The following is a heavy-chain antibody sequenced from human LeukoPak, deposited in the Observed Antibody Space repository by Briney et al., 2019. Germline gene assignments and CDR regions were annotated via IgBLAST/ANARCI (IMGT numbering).Heavy chain of an antibody. D-gene: IGHD2-2*01. Sequence: PSETLSLTCTVSGGSIGTSSYFWGWIRQPPGKGLEWIGNIFYTGSTYYSPSLKSRVTISADTSKNQFSLKMNSVTAADTAVYYCAALPRLGYCTTASCPENWGQGTLVTVSS. CDR1: GGSIGTSSYF. J-gene: IGHJ4*02. V-gene: IGHV4-39*01. CDR3: AALPRLGYCTTASCPEN. CDR2: IFYTGST.